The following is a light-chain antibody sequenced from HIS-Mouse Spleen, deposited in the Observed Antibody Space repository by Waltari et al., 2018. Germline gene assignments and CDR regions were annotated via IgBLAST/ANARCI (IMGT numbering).Light chain of an antibody. CDR3: QSADSSGTYWV. Sequence: SYELTQPPSVSVSPGQTARITCSGDAFTKQSAYWYQQKPGQAPVLVIYKDSERPSGIPERFSGSSSGTTVTLTISGVQAEDEADYYCQSADSSGTYWVFGGGTKLTVL. CDR1: AFTKQS. CDR2: KDS. J-gene: IGLJ3*02. V-gene: IGLV3-25*03.